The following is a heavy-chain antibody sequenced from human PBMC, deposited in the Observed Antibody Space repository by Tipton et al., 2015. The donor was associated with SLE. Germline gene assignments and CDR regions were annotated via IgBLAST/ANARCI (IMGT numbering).Heavy chain of an antibody. CDR1: GYTFTSYG. V-gene: IGHV1-18*01. D-gene: IGHD3-9*01. CDR2: ISAYNGNT. Sequence: QLAQSGAEAKKPGASVKVSCTASGYTFTSYGISWVRQAPGQGLEWMGWISAYNGNTNYAQKLQGRVTMTTDTSTSTAYMELRSLRSDDTAVYYCARNYEYYDILTGYYTGSYYYGMDVGGQGTTVTVSS. J-gene: IGHJ6*02. CDR3: ARNYEYYDILTGYYTGSYYYGMDV.